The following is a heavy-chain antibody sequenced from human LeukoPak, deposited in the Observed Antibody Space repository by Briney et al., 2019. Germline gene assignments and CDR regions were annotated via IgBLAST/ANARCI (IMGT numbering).Heavy chain of an antibody. CDR1: GYTFTSHG. J-gene: IGHJ4*02. V-gene: IGHV1-18*01. CDR3: ARDKVGPGPPSGYYYDSSGYYYDPFFDY. D-gene: IGHD3-22*01. Sequence: ASVKVSCKASGYTFTSHGISWVRQAPGQGLEWMGWISAYNGNTNYAQKLQGRVTMTTDTSTSTAYMELRSLRSDDTAVYYCARDKVGPGPPSGYYYDSSGYYYDPFFDYWGQGTLVTVSS. CDR2: ISAYNGNT.